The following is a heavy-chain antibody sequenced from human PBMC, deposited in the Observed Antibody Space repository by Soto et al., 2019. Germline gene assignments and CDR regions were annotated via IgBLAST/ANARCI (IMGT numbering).Heavy chain of an antibody. CDR1: EFTFSDYY. V-gene: IGHV3-11*06. CDR2: ISSSIYT. Sequence: GWPLRVSWTASEFTFSDYYSRWIGKNPFKGLEWFSYISSSIYTNYADSVKGRFTISRDNAKNSLYLQMNSLRAEDTAVYYCARDPPTYYYAFGAFDIWGQGTMVTVSS. J-gene: IGHJ3*02. CDR3: ARDPPTYYYAFGAFDI. D-gene: IGHD3-10*01.